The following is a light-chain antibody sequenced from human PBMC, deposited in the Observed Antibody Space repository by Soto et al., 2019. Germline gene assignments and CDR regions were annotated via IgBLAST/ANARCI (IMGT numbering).Light chain of an antibody. CDR1: QSVSSNY. V-gene: IGKV3-20*01. CDR2: ETS. CDR3: QQYVNSPVT. Sequence: PGGRTTISFVASQSVSSNYLAWYQQKPGQAPRLLIYETSTRATGIPDRFSGSGSGTDFTLTVTGLEPEDFAVYYCQQYVNSPVTFGGGTKLDIK. J-gene: IGKJ4*01.